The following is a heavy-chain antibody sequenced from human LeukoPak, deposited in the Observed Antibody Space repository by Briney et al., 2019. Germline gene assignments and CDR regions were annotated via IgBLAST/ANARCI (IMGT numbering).Heavy chain of an antibody. Sequence: SETLSLTCAVYGGSFSGYYWSWIRQPPGKGLEWIGEINHSGSTNYNPSLKSRVTISVDTSKNQFSLKLSSVTAADTAVYYCARGRGALDIVVVVAATPCRNYYFDYWGQGTLVTVSS. V-gene: IGHV4-34*01. D-gene: IGHD2-15*01. J-gene: IGHJ4*02. CDR3: ARGRGALDIVVVVAATPCRNYYFDY. CDR1: GGSFSGYY. CDR2: INHSGST.